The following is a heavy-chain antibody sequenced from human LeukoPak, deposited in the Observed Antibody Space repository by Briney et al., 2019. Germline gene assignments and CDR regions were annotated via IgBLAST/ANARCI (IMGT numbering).Heavy chain of an antibody. CDR1: GGSTSSYY. CDR3: ARAVDTAMVTMG. J-gene: IGHJ4*02. D-gene: IGHD5-18*01. Sequence: SQTLSLTCTVSGGSTSSYYWSWIRQLPGKGLEWIGYIYYSGSTNYNPSLKSRVTISVDTSKNQFSLKLSSVTAADTAVYYCARAVDTAMVTMGWGQGTLVTVSS. CDR2: IYYSGST. V-gene: IGHV4-59*08.